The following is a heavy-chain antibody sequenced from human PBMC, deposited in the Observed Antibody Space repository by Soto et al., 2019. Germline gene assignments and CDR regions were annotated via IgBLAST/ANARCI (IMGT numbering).Heavy chain of an antibody. CDR3: TIPICGSSCYNYFRH. CDR2: IKTKGDGETR. Sequence: SGGSLRLSCAASGFSFSNAWIYWLRQAPGKGLEWVGRIKTKGDGETRDYGTPVKGRITISRDDSKNTVYLQMNGLITEDTAVYYCTIPICGSSCYNYFRHWGRGTLVTVSS. CDR1: GFSFSNAW. J-gene: IGHJ1*01. D-gene: IGHD2-2*02. V-gene: IGHV3-15*01.